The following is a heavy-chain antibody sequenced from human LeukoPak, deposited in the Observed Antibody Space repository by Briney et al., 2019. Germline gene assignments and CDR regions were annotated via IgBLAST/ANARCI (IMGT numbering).Heavy chain of an antibody. D-gene: IGHD6-19*01. CDR3: ATPSSGWYRIGGYFDY. J-gene: IGHJ4*02. CDR1: GGTFSSYA. V-gene: IGHV1-69*13. CDR2: IIPIFGTA. Sequence: GASVKVSCKASGGTFSSYAISWVRQAPGQGLEWMGGIIPIFGTANYAQEFQGRVTITADESTSTAYMELSSLRSEDTAVYYCATPSSGWYRIGGYFDYWGQGTLVTVSS.